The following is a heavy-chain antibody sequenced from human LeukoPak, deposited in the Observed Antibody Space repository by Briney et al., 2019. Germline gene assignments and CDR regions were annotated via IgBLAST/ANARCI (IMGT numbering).Heavy chain of an antibody. J-gene: IGHJ4*02. D-gene: IGHD3-16*01. V-gene: IGHV3-7*01. CDR2: TNKDGSRQ. Sequence: GGTLRLSCAPSGVAFTSLWTNWGSATPGEGLGWVAITNKDGSRQSSADSVNGRFTTSRDNAKIILYLEMNSLRAEDTAVYYCARDPGWGALDHWGQGTLVTVS. CDR1: GVAFTSLW. CDR3: ARDPGWGALDH.